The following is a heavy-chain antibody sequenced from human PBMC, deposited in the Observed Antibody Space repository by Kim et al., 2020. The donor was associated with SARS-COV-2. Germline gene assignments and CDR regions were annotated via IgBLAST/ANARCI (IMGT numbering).Heavy chain of an antibody. Sequence: SETLSLTCTVSGGSISSGDYYWSWIRQPPGKGLEWIGYIYYSGSTYYNPSLKSRVTISVDTSKNQFSLKLSSVTAADTAVYYCARGARGWNYVVDYWGQGTLVTVSS. CDR3: ARGARGWNYVVDY. D-gene: IGHD1-7*01. V-gene: IGHV4-30-4*01. CDR2: IYYSGST. CDR1: GGSISSGDYY. J-gene: IGHJ4*02.